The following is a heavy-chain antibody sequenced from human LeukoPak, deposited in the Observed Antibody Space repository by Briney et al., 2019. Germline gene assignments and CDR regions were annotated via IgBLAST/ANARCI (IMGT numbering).Heavy chain of an antibody. J-gene: IGHJ1*01. D-gene: IGHD6-13*01. V-gene: IGHV4-38-2*02. CDR1: GYSISSGYY. CDR2: IYHSGST. CDR3: ARVQYAAGTYFQH. Sequence: SETLSLTCTVSGYSISSGYYWDWIRQPPGKGLEGIGSIYHSGSTYYNPSLKSRVTISVDTSKNQFSLRLSSVTAADTAVYYCARVQYAAGTYFQHWGQGTLVTVSS.